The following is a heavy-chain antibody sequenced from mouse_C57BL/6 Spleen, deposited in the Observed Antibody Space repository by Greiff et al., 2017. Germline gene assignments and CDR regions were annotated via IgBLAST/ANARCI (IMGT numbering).Heavy chain of an antibody. D-gene: IGHD2-1*01. Sequence: QLQQSGAELVRPGASVTLSCKASGYTFTDYGMHWVKQTPVHGLEWIGAIDPETGGTAYNQKFKGKAILTADKSSSTAYMELRSLTSEDSAVYYCTIYYGNFYFDYWGQGTTLTVSS. CDR3: TIYYGNFYFDY. CDR1: GYTFTDYG. V-gene: IGHV1-15*01. J-gene: IGHJ2*01. CDR2: IDPETGGT.